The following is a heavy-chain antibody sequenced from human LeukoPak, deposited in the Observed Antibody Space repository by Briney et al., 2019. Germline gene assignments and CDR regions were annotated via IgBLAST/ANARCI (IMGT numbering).Heavy chain of an antibody. Sequence: SGGSLRLSCAASGFTFSSYEMNWVRQAPGKGLEWVSGFNGIADSTYYADSVKGRFSISRDNSKNTLYLQMNSLRAEDTAVYYCAKGTGSYYYYYAMDVWGQGTTVTVSS. CDR2: FNGIADST. V-gene: IGHV3-23*01. J-gene: IGHJ6*02. CDR3: AKGTGSYYYYYAMDV. D-gene: IGHD1-26*01. CDR1: GFTFSSYE.